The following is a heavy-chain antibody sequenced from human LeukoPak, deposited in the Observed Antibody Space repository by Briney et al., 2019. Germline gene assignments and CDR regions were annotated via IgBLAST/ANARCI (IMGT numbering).Heavy chain of an antibody. J-gene: IGHJ4*02. V-gene: IGHV4-61*02. CDR1: GGSISSGSYY. CDR3: ARGSGYVYY. Sequence: PSETLSLTCTVSGGSISSGSYYWSWIRQPTGKGLEWIGRIYTSGSTNYNPSLKSRVTISVDTSKNQFSLKLSSVTAADTAVYYCARGSGYVYYWGQGTLVTVSS. CDR2: IYTSGST. D-gene: IGHD5-12*01.